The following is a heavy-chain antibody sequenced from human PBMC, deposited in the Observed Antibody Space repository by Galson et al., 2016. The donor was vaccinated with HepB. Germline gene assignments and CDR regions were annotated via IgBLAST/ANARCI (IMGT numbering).Heavy chain of an antibody. CDR3: AGARYCSGGTCSTFFDY. CDR2: ISYDGSNK. D-gene: IGHD2-15*01. V-gene: IGHV3-30-3*01. CDR1: GFTFSSYA. Sequence: SLRLSCAASGFTFSSYAVHWVRQAPGMGLEWVALISYDGSNKYSADSVKGRFTISRDNSKNTLYLQMNSLRAEDTAVYYCAGARYCSGGTCSTFFDYWGQGTLVTVSS. J-gene: IGHJ4*02.